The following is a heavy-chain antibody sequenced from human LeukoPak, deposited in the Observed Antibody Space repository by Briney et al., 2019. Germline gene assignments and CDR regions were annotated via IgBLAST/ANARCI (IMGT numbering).Heavy chain of an antibody. CDR3: ARGRTGRTISFDY. Sequence: KASETLSLTCTVSGGSISSYYWSWIRQPPGKGLEWIGCIYYSGSTNYNPSLKGRVTISVDTSNNQFSLKLTSLTAADTAVYYCARGRTGRTISFDYWGQGTLVTVSS. D-gene: IGHD5-24*01. CDR1: GGSISSYY. CDR2: IYYSGST. J-gene: IGHJ4*02. V-gene: IGHV4-59*01.